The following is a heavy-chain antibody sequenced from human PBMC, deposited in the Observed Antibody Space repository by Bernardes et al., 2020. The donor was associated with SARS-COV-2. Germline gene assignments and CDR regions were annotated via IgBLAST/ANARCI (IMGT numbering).Heavy chain of an antibody. D-gene: IGHD7-27*01. CDR2: INGDGRST. V-gene: IGHV3-74*01. Sequence: GGSLRLSCAASGFTFTNYWMNWVRQAPGKGLVWVSRINGDGRSTTYADSVKGRFTMSRDNVKNTVYLQMNSLGAEDTAVYYCVRDAAPPGDWYFDLWGRGTLVAVSS. CDR3: VRDAAPPGDWYFDL. CDR1: GFTFTNYW. J-gene: IGHJ2*01.